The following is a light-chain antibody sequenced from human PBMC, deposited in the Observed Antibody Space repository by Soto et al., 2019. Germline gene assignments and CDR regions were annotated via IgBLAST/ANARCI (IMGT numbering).Light chain of an antibody. V-gene: IGKV3-20*01. J-gene: IGKJ1*01. CDR1: QSVSSNY. Sequence: EIVLTQSPGTLSLSPGERATLSCRASQSVSSNYLAWYQQKPGPAPRLLIYGASSRATGIPDRFSGSGSGTDFTLTISRLEPEDFALYYCQQYGSSPWTFGQGTKVEIK. CDR3: QQYGSSPWT. CDR2: GAS.